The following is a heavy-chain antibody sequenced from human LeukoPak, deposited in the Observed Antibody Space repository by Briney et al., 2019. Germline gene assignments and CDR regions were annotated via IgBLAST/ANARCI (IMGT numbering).Heavy chain of an antibody. D-gene: IGHD5-24*01. CDR3: ARDRKVEMATTRYYYYYYGMDV. Sequence: SETLSLTCTVSGGSISSYYWSWIRQPPGEGLEWIGYIYYSGNTNYNPSLKSRVTISADTSKNQFSLKLSSVSAADTAVYYCARDRKVEMATTRYYYYYYGMDVWGQGTTVTVSS. CDR1: GGSISSYY. V-gene: IGHV4-59*01. J-gene: IGHJ6*01. CDR2: IYYSGNT.